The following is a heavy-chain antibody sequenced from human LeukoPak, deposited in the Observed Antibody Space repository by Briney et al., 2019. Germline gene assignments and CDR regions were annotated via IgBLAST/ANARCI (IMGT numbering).Heavy chain of an antibody. CDR3: AKGGLYYYDSSGYFDY. CDR2: ISGSGGST. Sequence: GGSLRLSCAASGFTVSSNYMSWVRQAPGKGLECVSAISGSGGSTNYADSVKGRFTISRDNSKNTLYLQMNSLRAEDTAVYYCAKGGLYYYDSSGYFDYWGQGTLVTVSS. V-gene: IGHV3-23*01. CDR1: GFTVSSNY. D-gene: IGHD3-22*01. J-gene: IGHJ4*02.